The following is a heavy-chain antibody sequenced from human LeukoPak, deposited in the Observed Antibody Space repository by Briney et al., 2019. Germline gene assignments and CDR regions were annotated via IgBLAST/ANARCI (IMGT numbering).Heavy chain of an antibody. CDR3: SRHLIVVAPGLFDP. V-gene: IGHV4-59*08. D-gene: IGHD3-22*01. CDR1: GGSISSYY. Sequence: PSETLSLTCTVSGGSISSYYWSWIRQPPGKGLEWLGYIYYSGSTNYNPSLKRRVTISVETSKNQFSLKLSPVTAADTAVYYCSRHLIVVAPGLFDPWARETWSPSPQ. J-gene: IGHJ5*02. CDR2: IYYSGST.